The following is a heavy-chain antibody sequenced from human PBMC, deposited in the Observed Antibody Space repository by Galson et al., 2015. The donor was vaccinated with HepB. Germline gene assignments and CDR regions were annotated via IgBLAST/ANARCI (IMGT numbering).Heavy chain of an antibody. CDR1: GYTFTSYA. CDR2: INAGNGNT. V-gene: IGHV1-3*01. Sequence: SVKVSCKASGYTFTSYAMHWVRQAPGQRLEWMGWINAGNGNTKYSQKFQGRVTITRDTSASTAYMELSSLRSEDTAVYYCARRRAAGTLGVGGVDVWGQGTTVTVSS. CDR3: ARRRAAGTLGVGGVDV. D-gene: IGHD6-13*01. J-gene: IGHJ6*02.